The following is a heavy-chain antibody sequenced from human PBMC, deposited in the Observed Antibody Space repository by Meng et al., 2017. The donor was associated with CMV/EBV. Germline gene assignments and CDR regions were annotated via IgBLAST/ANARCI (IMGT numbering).Heavy chain of an antibody. CDR1: GFTFSSYS. Sequence: GGSLRPSCAASGFTFSSYSMNWVRQAPGKGLEWVSYISSSSSTIYYADSVKGRFTISRDNAKNSLYLQMNSLRAEDTAVYYCARTTSAGGTPWYYYYYGMDVWGQGTTVTVSS. D-gene: IGHD6-13*01. CDR2: ISSSSSTI. CDR3: ARTTSAGGTPWYYYYYGMDV. J-gene: IGHJ6*02. V-gene: IGHV3-48*04.